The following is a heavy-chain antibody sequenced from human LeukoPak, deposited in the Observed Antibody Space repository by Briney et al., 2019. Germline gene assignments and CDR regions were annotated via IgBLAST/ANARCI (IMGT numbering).Heavy chain of an antibody. CDR2: IYYSESN. CDR3: ARDVSSSGWYYPFAY. V-gene: IGHV4-39*07. D-gene: IGHD6-19*01. J-gene: IGHJ4*02. CDR1: GGSISSSSYY. Sequence: SDTLSLTCTVSGGSISSSSYYWVWIRQPPGKGLEWIGNIYYSESNYYNPSLKSRVTISVDTSKNQFSLKLSSVTAADTAVYYCARDVSSSGWYYPFAYWGQGTLVTVSS.